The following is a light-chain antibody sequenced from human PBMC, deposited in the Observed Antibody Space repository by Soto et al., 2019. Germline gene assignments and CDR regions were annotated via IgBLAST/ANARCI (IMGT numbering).Light chain of an antibody. V-gene: IGKV3-15*01. J-gene: IGKJ4*01. Sequence: EIVMTQSPATLSVSPGERVTLSCRASQSISTNLAWYQHKPGQAPKLLIYYASTRATGVPVTFSGSGSGTEFTLTISSLQSEDSALYYCQQYHDWPRTFGGGTKVEIK. CDR1: QSISTN. CDR2: YAS. CDR3: QQYHDWPRT.